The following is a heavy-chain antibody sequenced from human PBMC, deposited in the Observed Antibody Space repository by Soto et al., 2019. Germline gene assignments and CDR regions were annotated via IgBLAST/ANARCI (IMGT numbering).Heavy chain of an antibody. J-gene: IGHJ4*02. D-gene: IGHD2-8*02. CDR2: MSGSGATT. Sequence: EVQLLESGGGFVQPGGSLRLSCAASGFTFSTYAMSWVRQSPGKGLEWVSAMSGSGATTHHADSVKGRFTISRDNSKNTLYLQLSSLRAEDTAVYFCAKGLSCTSVSCHLATFEFWGQGTLVTVSS. V-gene: IGHV3-23*01. CDR1: GFTFSTYA. CDR3: AKGLSCTSVSCHLATFEF.